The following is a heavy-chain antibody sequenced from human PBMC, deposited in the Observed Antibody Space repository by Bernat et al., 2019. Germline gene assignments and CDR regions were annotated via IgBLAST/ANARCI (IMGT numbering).Heavy chain of an antibody. CDR3: ATSAKYSSSWYDY. J-gene: IGHJ4*02. Sequence: QVQLVQSGAEVKKPGASVKVSCKASGYTFTGYYMHWVRQAPGQGLEWMGWINPNSGGTNYAQEVQGWVTMPRDTSISTAYMEPSRLRSDDTAVYYCATSAKYSSSWYDYWGQGTLVTVSS. CDR2: INPNSGGT. V-gene: IGHV1-2*04. D-gene: IGHD6-13*01. CDR1: GYTFTGYY.